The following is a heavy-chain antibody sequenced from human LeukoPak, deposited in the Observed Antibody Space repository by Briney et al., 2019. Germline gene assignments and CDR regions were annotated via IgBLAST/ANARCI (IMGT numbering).Heavy chain of an antibody. CDR2: IYTSGST. V-gene: IGHV4-4*07. J-gene: IGHJ4*02. CDR3: AAQQLGAPFYFDY. CDR1: GGSISSYY. Sequence: SETLSLTCTVSGGSISSYYWSWIRQPAGKGLEWIGRIYTSGSTYYNPSLKSRVTISVDTSKNQFSLKLSSVTAADTAVYYCAAQQLGAPFYFDYWGQGTLVTVSS. D-gene: IGHD6-13*01.